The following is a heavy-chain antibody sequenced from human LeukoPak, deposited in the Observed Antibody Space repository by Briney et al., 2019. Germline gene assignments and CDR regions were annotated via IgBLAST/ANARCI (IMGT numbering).Heavy chain of an antibody. CDR3: ASSDGKYFQH. D-gene: IGHD1-1*01. Sequence: ASVKVSCKASGYTFTSYDINWVRQATGQGLEWMGWMNPNSDNTGYARKFQGRVTMTTDTYTSTTYMELRSLRSDDTAVYYCASSDGKYFQHWGQGTLVTVSS. V-gene: IGHV1-8*01. CDR2: MNPNSDNT. CDR1: GYTFTSYD. J-gene: IGHJ1*01.